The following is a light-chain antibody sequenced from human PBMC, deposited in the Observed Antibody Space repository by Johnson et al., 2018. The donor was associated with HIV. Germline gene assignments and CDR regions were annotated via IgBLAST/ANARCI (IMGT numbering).Light chain of an antibody. J-gene: IGLJ1*01. V-gene: IGLV1-51*01. CDR2: DNN. Sequence: QSVLSQPPSVSAAPGQKVTMSCSGSSSNIGNNYVSWYQQLPGTAPKLLIYDNNKRPSGIPDRFSGAKSGTSATLGITGLQTGDEADYYCGTWDSSLSAGYYVFGTGTKVTVL. CDR3: GTWDSSLSAGYYV. CDR1: SSNIGNNY.